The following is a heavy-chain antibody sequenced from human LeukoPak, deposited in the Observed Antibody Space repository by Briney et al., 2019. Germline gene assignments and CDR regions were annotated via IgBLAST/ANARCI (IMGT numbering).Heavy chain of an antibody. V-gene: IGHV4-31*03. CDR1: GGSISSGGYY. D-gene: IGHD3-22*01. CDR3: ARTRTYDSSGYYFGYYFDY. CDR2: IYYSGST. Sequence: SETLSLTCTVSGGSISSGGYYWSWIRQHPGKGLEWIVYIYYSGSTYYNPSLKSRVTISVDTSKNQFSLKLSSVTAADTAVYYCARTRTYDSSGYYFGYYFDYWGQGTLVTVSS. J-gene: IGHJ4*02.